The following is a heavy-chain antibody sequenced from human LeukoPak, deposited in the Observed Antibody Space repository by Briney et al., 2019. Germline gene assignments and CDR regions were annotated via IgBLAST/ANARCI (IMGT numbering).Heavy chain of an antibody. CDR2: IRYDGSNK. CDR3: ANDKYMVRGVHDY. CDR1: GFTFSSYG. Sequence: PGGSLRLSCAASGFTFSSYGMHWVRQAPGKGLEWVAFIRYDGSNKYYADSVKGRFTISRDNSKNTLYLQMNSLRAEDTAVYYCANDKYMVRGVHDYWGQGTLVTVSS. J-gene: IGHJ4*02. D-gene: IGHD3-10*01. V-gene: IGHV3-30*02.